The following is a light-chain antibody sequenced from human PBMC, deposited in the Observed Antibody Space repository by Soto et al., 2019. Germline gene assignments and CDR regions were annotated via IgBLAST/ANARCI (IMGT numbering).Light chain of an antibody. CDR3: QQYDDYPLT. V-gene: IGKV1-5*01. CDR1: QSISSW. Sequence: DIQITQSPSTLSASVGDRVTITCRASQSISSWLAWYQQKPGKAPKFLIYDASTLESGVPSRFSGSGSGTGFTLTISSLQADDFATYFCQQYDDYPLTFGGGTKVDIK. CDR2: DAS. J-gene: IGKJ4*01.